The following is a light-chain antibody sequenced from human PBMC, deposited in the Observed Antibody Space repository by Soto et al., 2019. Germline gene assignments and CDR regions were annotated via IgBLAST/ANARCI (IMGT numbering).Light chain of an antibody. V-gene: IGLV1-40*01. Sequence: QPVLTQPPSVSGAPGQRVTISCTGSSSNIGAGYDVHWYQQLPGTAPKLLIYDNNDRPSGVPDRFSGSKSGTSASLAITGLQAEDEADYYCATWDGSLPGEVFGGGTKLTVL. CDR1: SSNIGAGYD. CDR2: DNN. CDR3: ATWDGSLPGEV. J-gene: IGLJ2*01.